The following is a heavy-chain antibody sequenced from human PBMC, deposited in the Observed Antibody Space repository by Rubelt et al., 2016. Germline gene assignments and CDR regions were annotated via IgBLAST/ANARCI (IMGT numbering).Heavy chain of an antibody. J-gene: IGHJ4*02. V-gene: IGHV3-30*04. CDR3: VKDQHKTGGGYDSSGYYKPFDY. CDR2: VSHDGSNK. D-gene: IGHD3-22*01. CDR1: GFTFSSYA. Sequence: GESGGGVVQPGKSLRLSCAASGFTFSSYAMHWVRQAPGKGLEWMAVVSHDGSNKYYADSVKGRFTISRDNSKNTLYLQVNSLRAEDTAVYYCVKDQHKTGGGYDSSGYYKPFDYWGQGTLVTVSS.